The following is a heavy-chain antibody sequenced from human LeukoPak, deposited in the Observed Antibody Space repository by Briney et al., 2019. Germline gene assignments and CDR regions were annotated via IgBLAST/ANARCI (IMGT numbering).Heavy chain of an antibody. D-gene: IGHD3-10*01. J-gene: IGHJ4*02. CDR2: IYYSGAT. CDR3: ARSYTYGSTFDS. CDR1: GGSISGYY. Sequence: SETLSLTCTVSGGSISGYYWNWIRQPPGKGLEWIGCIYYSGATSYNSSLKSRVTISLDTSKNQFSLKLSSVTAADTAVCYCARSYTYGSTFDSWGQGALVTVSS. V-gene: IGHV4-59*01.